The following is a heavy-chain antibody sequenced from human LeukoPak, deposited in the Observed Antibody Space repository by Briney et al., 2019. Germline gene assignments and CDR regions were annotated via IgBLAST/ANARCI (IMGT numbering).Heavy chain of an antibody. D-gene: IGHD5-18*01. J-gene: IGHJ4*02. CDR3: ARAGSSYSPLWY. V-gene: IGHV4-34*01. CDR1: GGSFSGYY. CDR2: INHSGST. Sequence: SETLSLTCAVYGGSFSGYYWSWIRQPRGKGLEWIGEINHSGSTNYNPSLKSRVTISVDTSKNQFSLKLSSVTAADTAVYYCARAGSSYSPLWYWGQGTLVTVSS.